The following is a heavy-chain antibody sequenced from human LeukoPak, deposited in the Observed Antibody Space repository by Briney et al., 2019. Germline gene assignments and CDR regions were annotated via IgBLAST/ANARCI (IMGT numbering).Heavy chain of an antibody. CDR1: GFTFSSYA. CDR2: ISYDGNIK. Sequence: GRSLRLSCAASGFTFSSYAMHWVRQAPGKGLEWVAIISYDGNIKYYADSVKGRFTISRDNSKNTLYLQMISLRAEDTAVYYCAKVLGYYYGSGSPYYYGMDVWGKGTTVTVSS. J-gene: IGHJ6*04. CDR3: AKVLGYYYGSGSPYYYGMDV. V-gene: IGHV3-30*04. D-gene: IGHD3-10*01.